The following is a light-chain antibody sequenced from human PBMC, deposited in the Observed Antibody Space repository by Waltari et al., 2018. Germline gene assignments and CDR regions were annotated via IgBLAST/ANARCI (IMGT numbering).Light chain of an antibody. J-gene: IGLJ2*01. Sequence: QAVVTQAPSLTVSPGGPVTLTCGSSTGSVANRHYPYWFQQKPGQAPRTLIYDTSNTYSWTPARFSGSLLGGKAALTLSGGQPEDEADYYCMLSYNGVRVFGGGTKLTVL. V-gene: IGLV7-46*01. CDR2: DTS. CDR3: MLSYNGVRV. CDR1: TGSVANRHY.